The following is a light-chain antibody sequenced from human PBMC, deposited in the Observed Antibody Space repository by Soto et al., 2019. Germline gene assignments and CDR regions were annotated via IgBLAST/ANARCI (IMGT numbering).Light chain of an antibody. CDR3: QQYNNWPPYT. CDR2: RAS. J-gene: IGKJ2*01. Sequence: IVMTQSPATLSVSPGDRVTLSCRASQSVSSDLAWYQQRPGQAPRLLIYRASTKATGIPARFSGTGSGTEFTLTISSLQSEDFAIYYCQQYNNWPPYTFGQGTKLEIK. CDR1: QSVSSD. V-gene: IGKV3-15*01.